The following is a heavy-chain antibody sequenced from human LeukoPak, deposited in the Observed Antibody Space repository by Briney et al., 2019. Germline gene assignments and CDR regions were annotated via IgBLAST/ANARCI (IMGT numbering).Heavy chain of an antibody. CDR3: ARTTSLTASGYDC. J-gene: IGHJ4*02. CDR2: MNPYNGDR. Sequence: ASVKVSCKTSGYTFTTYHINWVRQATGQGLEWQGWMNPYNGDRGYAQKFQGRLSITSDTSISTAYMELSSLKSDDTAVYFCARTTSLTASGYDCWGQGTLVTVSS. CDR1: GYTFTTYH. V-gene: IGHV1-8*03. D-gene: IGHD4-17*01.